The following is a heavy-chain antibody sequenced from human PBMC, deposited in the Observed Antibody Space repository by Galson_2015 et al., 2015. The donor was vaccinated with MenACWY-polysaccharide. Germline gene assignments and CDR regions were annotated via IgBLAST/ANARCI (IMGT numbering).Heavy chain of an antibody. CDR1: GFTFSSYE. J-gene: IGHJ4*02. Sequence: SLRLSCAASGFTFSSYEMNWVRQAPGKGLEWVAYITSSGSTIYYADSVKGRFTISRDNAKNSLYLQMNSLRAEDTAVYYCAKDGGYSSGWFPWGQGTLVTVSS. CDR2: ITSSGSTI. D-gene: IGHD6-19*01. V-gene: IGHV3-48*03. CDR3: AKDGGYSSGWFP.